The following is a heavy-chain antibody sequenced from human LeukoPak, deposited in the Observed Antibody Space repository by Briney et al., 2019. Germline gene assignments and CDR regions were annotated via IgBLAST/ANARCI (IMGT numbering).Heavy chain of an antibody. CDR2: INPDSGDT. D-gene: IGHD6-19*01. V-gene: IGHV1-2*02. Sequence: ASVKVSCKASGHTFTGYYIHWVRQAPGQGLEWMGWINPDSGDTSHAQDFQGRVTVTRDTSITTAYMELSRLTSDDTAVYYCARVLASGWYSERTFDYWGQGTLVTVSS. J-gene: IGHJ4*02. CDR3: ARVLASGWYSERTFDY. CDR1: GHTFTGYY.